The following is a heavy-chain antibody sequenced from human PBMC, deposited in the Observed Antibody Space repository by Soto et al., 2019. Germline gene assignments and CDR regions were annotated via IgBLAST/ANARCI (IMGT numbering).Heavy chain of an antibody. D-gene: IGHD4-17*01. CDR3: ARDGTVTTPYYGMDV. J-gene: IGHJ6*02. V-gene: IGHV4-31*03. Sequence: QVQLQESGPGLVKPSQTLSLTCTVSGGSISSGGYYWSWIRQHPGKGLEWIGYIYYSGSTYYNPSLKSRVTRSVDTSKNQFSLKLSSVTAADTAVYYCARDGTVTTPYYGMDVWGQGTTVTVSS. CDR2: IYYSGST. CDR1: GGSISSGGYY.